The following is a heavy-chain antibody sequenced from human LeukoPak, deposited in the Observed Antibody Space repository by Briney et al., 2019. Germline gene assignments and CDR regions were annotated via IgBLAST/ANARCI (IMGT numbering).Heavy chain of an antibody. Sequence: ASVKVSCKASGYTFTGYYMHWVRQAPGQGLEWMGWINPNSGGTNYAQKFQGRVTMTRDTSISAAYVELSRLRSDDTAVYYCARKSGEVYYDFWSGYSLDYWGQGTLVTVSS. CDR1: GYTFTGYY. CDR2: INPNSGGT. V-gene: IGHV1-2*02. CDR3: ARKSGEVYYDFWSGYSLDY. D-gene: IGHD3-3*01. J-gene: IGHJ4*02.